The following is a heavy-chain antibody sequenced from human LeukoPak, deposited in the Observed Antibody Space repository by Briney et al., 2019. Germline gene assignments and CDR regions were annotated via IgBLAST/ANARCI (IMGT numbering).Heavy chain of an antibody. Sequence: GGSLRLSCAASGFTFSSYWIHWVRQAPGKGLVWVSLINSDESITTYADSVKGRFTISRDNAKNTLYLQMNSLRPEDTAVYYCARDLGYSIDCWGQGTLVTVSS. CDR3: ARDLGYSIDC. J-gene: IGHJ4*02. CDR2: INSDESIT. CDR1: GFTFSSYW. V-gene: IGHV3-74*03. D-gene: IGHD5-18*01.